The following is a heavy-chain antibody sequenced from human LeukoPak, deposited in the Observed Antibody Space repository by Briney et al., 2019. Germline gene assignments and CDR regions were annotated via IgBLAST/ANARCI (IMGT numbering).Heavy chain of an antibody. CDR1: GFTFSSYA. J-gene: IGHJ4*02. V-gene: IGHV3-23*01. D-gene: IGHD6-19*01. Sequence: GGSLRLSCAASGFTFSSYAMSWVPQAPGKGLEWVSAISGSGGSTYYADSVKGRFTISRDNSKNTLYLQMSSLRAEDTAVYYCAKDQGYSSGWYRSYFDYWGQGTLVTVSS. CDR2: ISGSGGST. CDR3: AKDQGYSSGWYRSYFDY.